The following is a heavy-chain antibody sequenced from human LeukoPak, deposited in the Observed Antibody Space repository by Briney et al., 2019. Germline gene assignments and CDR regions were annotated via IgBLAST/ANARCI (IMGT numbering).Heavy chain of an antibody. V-gene: IGHV3-74*01. CDR1: GFTFSDYR. Sequence: GGSLRLSCAASGFTFSDYRMNWVRQAPGKGLVWVSRINNDGSGAIYADSVKGRFTISRDNAKNTLYLQMNGLRAEDTAVYYCAVPRIGNYYGMDVWGQGTTVTVSS. J-gene: IGHJ6*02. CDR3: AVPRIGNYYGMDV. CDR2: INNDGSGA. D-gene: IGHD3-10*01.